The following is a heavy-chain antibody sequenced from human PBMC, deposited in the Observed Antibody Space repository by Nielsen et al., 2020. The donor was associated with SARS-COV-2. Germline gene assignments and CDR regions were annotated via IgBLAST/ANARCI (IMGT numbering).Heavy chain of an antibody. CDR2: IYYSGST. J-gene: IGHJ6*02. D-gene: IGHD3-9*01. CDR3: SSSRSDILTYYYGMDV. V-gene: IGHV4-39*07. Sequence: WIRQPPGKGLEWIGSIYYSGSTYYNPSLKSRVTISADTSKNQFSLKLSSVTAADTAVYYCSSSRSDILTYYYGMDVWGQGTTVTVSS.